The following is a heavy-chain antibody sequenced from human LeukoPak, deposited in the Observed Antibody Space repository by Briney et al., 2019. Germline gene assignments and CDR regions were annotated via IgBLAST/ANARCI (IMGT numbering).Heavy chain of an antibody. CDR1: GASISGSPFY. Sequence: SETLSLTCTVSGASISGSPFYWGWIRQPPGKGLEWAATIYHSGSVYYNPSLRSRVTISVDTSKNQFSLEVNSVTAADTALYFCAKRGDALRGVHPGDAFDIWGRGTLVIVSS. D-gene: IGHD3-10*01. V-gene: IGHV4-39*01. CDR3: AKRGDALRGVHPGDAFDI. J-gene: IGHJ3*02. CDR2: IYHSGSV.